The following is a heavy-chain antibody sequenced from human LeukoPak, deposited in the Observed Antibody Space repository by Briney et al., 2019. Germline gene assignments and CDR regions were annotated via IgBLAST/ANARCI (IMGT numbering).Heavy chain of an antibody. CDR1: GYTFTGYY. J-gene: IGHJ4*02. CDR3: ARDHLGANGGADY. D-gene: IGHD1-26*01. CDR2: INPNSGGT. Sequence: ASVRVSCKASGYTFTGYYMHWVRQAPGQGLEWMGWINPNSGGTNCAQKFQGRVTMTRDTSISTAYMELSWLRSDDTGVYFCARDHLGANGGADYWGQGTLVTVSS. V-gene: IGHV1-2*02.